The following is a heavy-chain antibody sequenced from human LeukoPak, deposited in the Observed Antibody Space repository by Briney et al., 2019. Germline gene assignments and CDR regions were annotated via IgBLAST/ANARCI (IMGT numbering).Heavy chain of an antibody. V-gene: IGHV3-23*01. CDR1: GFTFSYYA. CDR3: AKDRHKSGRYGDY. J-gene: IGHJ4*02. Sequence: GGSLRLSCAASGFTFSYYAMSWVRQAPGEGLEWVSGISESGASTYYADSVKGRFTISRDNSKNTLYLQMNSLRADDTAVYYCAKDRHKSGRYGDYWGQGTLVTVSS. CDR2: ISESGAST. D-gene: IGHD6-19*01.